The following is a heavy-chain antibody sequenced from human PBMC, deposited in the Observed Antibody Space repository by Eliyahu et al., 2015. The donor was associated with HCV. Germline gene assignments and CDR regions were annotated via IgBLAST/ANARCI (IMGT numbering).Heavy chain of an antibody. J-gene: IGHJ4*02. V-gene: IGHV1-18*04. CDR1: GYTFTSYG. D-gene: IGHD3-3*01. CDR2: ISAYNGNT. CDR3: ARDYYDFWSGYRYYFDY. Sequence: VSCKASGYTFTSYGISWVRQAPGQGLEWMGWISAYNGNTNYAQKLQGRVTMTTDTSTSTAYMELRSLRSDDTAVYYCARDYYDFWSGYRYYFDYWGQGTLVTVSS.